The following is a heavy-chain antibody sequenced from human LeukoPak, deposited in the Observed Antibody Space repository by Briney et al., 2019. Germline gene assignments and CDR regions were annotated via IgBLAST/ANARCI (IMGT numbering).Heavy chain of an antibody. CDR2: ISSSSSYI. CDR1: GFTFSSYS. CDR3: ARKRDTAMTFDY. V-gene: IGHV3-21*01. Sequence: GGSLRLSCAASGFTFSSYSMNWVRQAPGKGLEWVSSISSSSSYIYYADSVKGRFTISRDNAKNSLYLQMNSLRAEDTAVYYRARKRDTAMTFDYWGQGTLVTVSS. J-gene: IGHJ4*02. D-gene: IGHD5-18*01.